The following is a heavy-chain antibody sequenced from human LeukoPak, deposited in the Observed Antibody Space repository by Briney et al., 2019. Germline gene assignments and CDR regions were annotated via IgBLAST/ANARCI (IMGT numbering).Heavy chain of an antibody. CDR1: GYTFANYD. V-gene: IGHV1-8*03. J-gene: IGHJ5*02. D-gene: IGHD2-15*01. CDR3: ARAHDSAYYNWFDP. CDR2: MNPNSGKT. Sequence: GASVKVSCRTSGYTFANYDINWVRQASELGLEWLGWMNPNSGKTAYAQKFEGRVTITQDTSISTAYMELNSLTSEDTAVYYCARAHDSAYYNWFDPWGQGTLVTVSS.